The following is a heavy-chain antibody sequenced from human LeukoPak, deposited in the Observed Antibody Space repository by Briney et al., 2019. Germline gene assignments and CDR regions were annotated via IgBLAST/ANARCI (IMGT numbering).Heavy chain of an antibody. CDR1: GFTVSSNY. J-gene: IGHJ4*02. Sequence: GGSLRLSCAASGFTVSSNYMSWVRQAPGKGLEWVSVIYSGGSTYYADSVKGRFTISRDNSKNTLYLQMNSLRAEDTAVYYCTTQWELLRDYWGQGTLVTVSS. D-gene: IGHD1-26*01. V-gene: IGHV3-53*01. CDR3: TTQWELLRDY. CDR2: IYSGGST.